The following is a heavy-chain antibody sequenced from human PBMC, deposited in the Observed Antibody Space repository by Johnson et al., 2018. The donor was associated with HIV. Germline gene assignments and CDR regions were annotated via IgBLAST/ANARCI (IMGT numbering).Heavy chain of an antibody. D-gene: IGHD2-21*01. CDR1: RFTFSDAW. J-gene: IGHJ3*02. V-gene: IGHV3-15*01. CDR2: IKNKTDGGTT. CDR3: ATDQAGDYAFDI. Sequence: VQLVESGGGLVKPGGSLRLSCAASRFTFSDAWMSLVRQAPGKGLEWVGRIKNKTDGGTTDYAAPVKGRFTISRDDSKNTLYLQMNSLKTEDTAVYYCATDQAGDYAFDIWGQGTMVTVSS.